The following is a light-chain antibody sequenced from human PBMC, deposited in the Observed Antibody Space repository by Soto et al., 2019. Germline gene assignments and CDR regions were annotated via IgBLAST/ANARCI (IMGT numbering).Light chain of an antibody. Sequence: DIQMTQSPSSLSASVGDRVTITCRASQSISSYLNWYQQKPGKAPQLLIYAASSLQSGVPSRFSGRGSGTDFTLTISSLQPEDFATYYCQQCYSTPRTFGHGTKVEI. V-gene: IGKV1-39*01. CDR1: QSISSY. J-gene: IGKJ1*01. CDR2: AAS. CDR3: QQCYSTPRT.